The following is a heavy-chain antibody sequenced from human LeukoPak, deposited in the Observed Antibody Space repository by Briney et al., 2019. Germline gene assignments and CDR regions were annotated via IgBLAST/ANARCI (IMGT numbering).Heavy chain of an antibody. CDR3: ARSWSFGRAVEAFGI. CDR2: INLRGST. CDR1: GGSLSDYY. J-gene: IGHJ3*02. Sequence: PSETLSLTCALFGGSLSDYYWSWIRQPPGKGLEWIGEINLRGSTNYNPSLKSRVTISFDTSKNQFSLKLTSVTAADTALYYCARSWSFGRAVEAFGIWGQGTMVTVSS. V-gene: IGHV4-34*01. D-gene: IGHD1-26*01.